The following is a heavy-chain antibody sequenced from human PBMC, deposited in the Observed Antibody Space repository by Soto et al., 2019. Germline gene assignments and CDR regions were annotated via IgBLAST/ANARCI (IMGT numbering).Heavy chain of an antibody. Sequence: QVQLQESGPGLLRPSETLSLTCTVSGVSIDNFFWSWIRQTPGKGLEWIGHVSHGGAAPYMSEGETTSYNPSLGSRATISLDLPKNQFSLKLTSVTAADTAVYYCARDRGGITVSSKPLGEWFDPWGQGTLVTVSS. CDR2: VSHGGAAPYMSEGETT. J-gene: IGHJ5*02. CDR3: ARDRGGITVSSKPLGEWFDP. CDR1: GVSIDNFF. V-gene: IGHV4-59*01. D-gene: IGHD3-16*01.